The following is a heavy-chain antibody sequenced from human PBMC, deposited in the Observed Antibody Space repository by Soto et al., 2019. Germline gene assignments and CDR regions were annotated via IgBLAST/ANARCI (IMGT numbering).Heavy chain of an antibody. CDR3: ATQIAAGGGG. D-gene: IGHD6-13*01. Sequence: EVQLVESGGGLVQPGGSLRLSCAASGFTFSSYWLHWVRQAPGEGLVWVSRINSDGSSTRYADSVKGRFTISRDNAKNTLYLQMNNLRAEDTAVYYCATQIAAGGGGWGHRTLVTVSS. J-gene: IGHJ4*01. CDR2: INSDGSST. CDR1: GFTFSSYW. V-gene: IGHV3-74*01.